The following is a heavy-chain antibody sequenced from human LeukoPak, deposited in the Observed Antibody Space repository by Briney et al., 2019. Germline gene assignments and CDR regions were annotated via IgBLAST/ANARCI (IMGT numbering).Heavy chain of an antibody. CDR2: IYYSGST. CDR3: ARVRGSPGEWLCLQHYYYCY. D-gene: IGHD3-3*01. V-gene: IGHV4-59*11. Sequence: SETLSHTRTVSGGSLSSHYWSCIRAPPGERLEWSGYIYYSGSTNYIHSLKNRVHIPLDTSKNQFSLNLSYVTAADTAVYDRARVRGSPGEWLCLQHYYYCY. J-gene: IGHJ6*03. CDR1: GGSLSSHY.